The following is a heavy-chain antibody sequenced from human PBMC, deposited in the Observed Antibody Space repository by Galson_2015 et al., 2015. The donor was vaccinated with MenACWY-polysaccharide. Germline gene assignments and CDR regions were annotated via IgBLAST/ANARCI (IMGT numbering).Heavy chain of an antibody. CDR2: ITGSGGST. CDR1: GFTFGTYG. CDR3: AKEGSCSGGSCSGWFDP. Sequence: SLRLSCAASGFTFGTYGMSWVRQAPGKGLEWVSAITGSGGSTYYADSVKGRFTISRDNSKNTVYLQMNSLRAEDTAVYYCAKEGSCSGGSCSGWFDPWGQGTLVTVSS. J-gene: IGHJ5*02. D-gene: IGHD2-15*01. V-gene: IGHV3-23*01.